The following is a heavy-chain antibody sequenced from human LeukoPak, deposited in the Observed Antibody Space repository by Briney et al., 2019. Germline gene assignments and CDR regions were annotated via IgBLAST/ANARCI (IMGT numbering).Heavy chain of an antibody. V-gene: IGHV1-18*01. Sequence: ASVKVSCKASGYTFTSYGISWVRQAPGQGLEWMGWISAYNGNTNYAQKLQGRVTITTDESTSTAYMELSSLRSEDTAVYYCVNIQIFGYYMDVWGKGTTVTVS. D-gene: IGHD3-3*01. CDR3: VNIQIFGYYMDV. J-gene: IGHJ6*03. CDR2: ISAYNGNT. CDR1: GYTFTSYG.